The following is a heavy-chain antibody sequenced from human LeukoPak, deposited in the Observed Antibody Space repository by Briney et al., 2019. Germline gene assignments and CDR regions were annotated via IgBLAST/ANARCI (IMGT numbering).Heavy chain of an antibody. V-gene: IGHV4-39*01. CDR2: IYYSGST. CDR3: ARHSGSGWYGEWFDP. J-gene: IGHJ5*02. D-gene: IGHD6-19*01. Sequence: PSETLSLTCTVSGGSISSGDYYWSWIRQPPGKGLEWIGSIYYSGSTYYNPSLKSRVTISVGTSKNQFSLKLSSVTAADTAVYYCARHSGSGWYGEWFDPWGQGTLVTVSS. CDR1: GGSISSGDYY.